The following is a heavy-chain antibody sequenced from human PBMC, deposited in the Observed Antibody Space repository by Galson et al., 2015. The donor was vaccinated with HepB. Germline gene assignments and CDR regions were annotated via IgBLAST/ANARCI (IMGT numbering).Heavy chain of an antibody. Sequence: TLSLTCTVSNASISDGAYYWTWIRQHPGKGLEWIGYIYYSGSTYYNPSLESRLTISLDTSNNQFSLKLSSVTAADTAVYYCARGQEWSPGDCHYWGQGTLVTGSS. J-gene: IGHJ4*02. V-gene: IGHV4-31*03. CDR2: IYYSGST. CDR3: ARGQEWSPGDCHY. CDR1: NASISDGAYY. D-gene: IGHD2-8*01.